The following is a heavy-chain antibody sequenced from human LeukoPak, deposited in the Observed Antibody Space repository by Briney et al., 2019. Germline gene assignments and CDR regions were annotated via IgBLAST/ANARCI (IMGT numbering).Heavy chain of an antibody. CDR2: IRQDGVEK. CDR3: VRDVSGYYNY. J-gene: IGHJ4*02. Sequence: GGSLRLSCAGSGFALSTYWVSWVRQVPGKGLEWVANIRQDGVEKYYVDSVRGRFTISRDNANNSVFLQMNSLRAEDTAIYYCVRDVSGYYNYWGQGTLVTVSS. CDR1: GFALSTYW. V-gene: IGHV3-7*01. D-gene: IGHD3-3*01.